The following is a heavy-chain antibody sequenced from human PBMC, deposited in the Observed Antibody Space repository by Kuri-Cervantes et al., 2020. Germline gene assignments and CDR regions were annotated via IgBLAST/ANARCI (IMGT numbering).Heavy chain of an antibody. D-gene: IGHD1-26*01. V-gene: IGHV3-23*01. J-gene: IGHJ4*02. Sequence: GGSLRLSCAASRFTFNNAWMSWVRQAPGEGLEWVSAITGSGGSRYYTDSVKGRFTISRDNSKNTLYLQMNSLRAEDTALYYCAKDLVGSEDCWGQGTLVPSPQ. CDR3: AKDLVGSEDC. CDR1: RFTFNNAW. CDR2: ITGSGGSR.